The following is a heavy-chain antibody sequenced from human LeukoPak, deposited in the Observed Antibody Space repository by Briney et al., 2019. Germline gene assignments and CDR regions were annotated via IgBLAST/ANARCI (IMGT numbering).Heavy chain of an antibody. CDR2: ISGSGGST. J-gene: IGHJ4*02. CDR1: GFTFSSYA. CDR3: ARDSVAGTRAFDY. D-gene: IGHD6-19*01. Sequence: GALRLSCAASGFTFSSYAMSWVRQAPGKGLEWVSAISGSGGSTYYADSVKGRFTISRDNAKNSLYLQMNSLRAEDTAVYYCARDSVAGTRAFDYWGQGTLVTVSS. V-gene: IGHV3-23*01.